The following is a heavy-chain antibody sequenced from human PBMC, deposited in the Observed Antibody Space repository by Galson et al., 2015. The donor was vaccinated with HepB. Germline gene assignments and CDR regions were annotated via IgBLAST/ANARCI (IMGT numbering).Heavy chain of an antibody. CDR1: GFTFDDYA. Sequence: SLRLSCAASGFTFDDYAMHWVRQAPGKGLEWVSLISWDGGSTYYADSVKGRFTISRDNSKNSLYLQMNSLRAEDTALYYCAKDIKQWLVTSEGGFDYWGQGTLVTVSS. D-gene: IGHD6-19*01. CDR2: ISWDGGST. V-gene: IGHV3-43D*03. J-gene: IGHJ4*02. CDR3: AKDIKQWLVTSEGGFDY.